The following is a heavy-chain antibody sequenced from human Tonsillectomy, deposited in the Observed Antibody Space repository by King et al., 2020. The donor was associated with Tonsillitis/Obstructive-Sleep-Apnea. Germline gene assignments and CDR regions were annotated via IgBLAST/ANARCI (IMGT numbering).Heavy chain of an antibody. Sequence: VQLQQWGAGLLKPSETLSLTCAVYGGSFSGYYWSWIRQPPGKGLEWIGEINHSGSTNYNPSLKSRVTISVDTSKNQFSLKLSSVTAADTAVYYCAREEDIVVVPAAIGINHWFDPWGQGTLVTVSS. J-gene: IGHJ5*02. CDR2: INHSGST. D-gene: IGHD2-2*02. V-gene: IGHV4-34*01. CDR3: AREEDIVVVPAAIGINHWFDP. CDR1: GGSFSGYY.